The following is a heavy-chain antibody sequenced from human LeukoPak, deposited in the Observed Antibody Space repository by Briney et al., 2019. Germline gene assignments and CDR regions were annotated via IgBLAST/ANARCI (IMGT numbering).Heavy chain of an antibody. CDR1: GFSFSSYA. V-gene: IGHV3-23*01. CDR2: ISGSGGST. Sequence: GGSLRLSCAASGFSFSSYAMSWVRQAPGKGLEWVSAISGSGGSTYYADSVKGRFTISRDNSKNTLYLQLNSLRAEGTAVYYCMRGGTDDYWGQGTLVTVSS. D-gene: IGHD3-16*01. J-gene: IGHJ4*02. CDR3: MRGGTDDY.